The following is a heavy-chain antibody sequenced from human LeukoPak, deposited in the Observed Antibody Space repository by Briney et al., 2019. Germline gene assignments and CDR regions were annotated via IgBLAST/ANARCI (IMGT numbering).Heavy chain of an antibody. D-gene: IGHD6-6*01. J-gene: IGHJ4*02. CDR2: IYSGGST. V-gene: IGHV3-53*01. CDR1: RFTVSSNY. Sequence: GGSLRLSCAASRFTVSSNYMTWVRQAPGKGLEWVSVIYSGGSTYYVDSVKGRFTISRDNSKNTLYLQMNSLRAEDTAVYYCARGSSSSWDFDYWGQGTLVTVSS. CDR3: ARGSSSSWDFDY.